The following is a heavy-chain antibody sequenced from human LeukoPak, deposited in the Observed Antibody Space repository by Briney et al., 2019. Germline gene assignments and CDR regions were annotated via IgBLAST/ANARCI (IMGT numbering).Heavy chain of an antibody. Sequence: GGSLRLSCAASGFTVSSNYMSWVRQAPGEGLEWVSVIYSGGSTYYADSVKGRFTISRDNSKNTLYLQMNSLRAEDTAVYYCARDPGSSGWYRTGWGQGTLVTVSS. D-gene: IGHD6-19*01. CDR1: GFTVSSNY. CDR3: ARDPGSSGWYRTG. J-gene: IGHJ4*02. CDR2: IYSGGST. V-gene: IGHV3-53*01.